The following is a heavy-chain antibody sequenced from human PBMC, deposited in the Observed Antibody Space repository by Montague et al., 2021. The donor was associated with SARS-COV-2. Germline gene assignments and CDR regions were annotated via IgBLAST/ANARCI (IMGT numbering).Heavy chain of an antibody. J-gene: IGHJ3*02. Sequence: SETLSLTCTVSGDSISTYYWSWIRQPPGKGLEWICYIYYNGYTNYNPSLTSQVTISVDTSKNQFYLRLSSVTATDTAVYFCARGGATYYYDTSGYVNAFDTWGQGTMVTVSS. V-gene: IGHV4-59*01. D-gene: IGHD3-22*01. CDR1: GDSISTYY. CDR2: IYYNGYT. CDR3: ARGGATYYYDTSGYVNAFDT.